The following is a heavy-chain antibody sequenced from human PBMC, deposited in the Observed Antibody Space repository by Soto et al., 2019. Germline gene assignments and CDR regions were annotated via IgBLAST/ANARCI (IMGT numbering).Heavy chain of an antibody. CDR3: ARDFWSGKYYYGMDV. J-gene: IGHJ6*02. CDR1: GFTFSSYS. D-gene: IGHD3-3*01. V-gene: IGHV3-48*02. Sequence: GGSLRLSCVASGFTFSSYSMNWVRQAPGKGLEWVSYISSSSSTIYYADSVKGRFTISRDNAKNSLYLQMNSLRDEDTAVYYCARDFWSGKYYYGMDVWGQGTTVTVSS. CDR2: ISSSSSTI.